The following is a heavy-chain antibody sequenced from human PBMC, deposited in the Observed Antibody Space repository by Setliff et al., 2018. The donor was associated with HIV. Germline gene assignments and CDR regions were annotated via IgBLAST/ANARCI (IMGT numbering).Heavy chain of an antibody. CDR2: INHSGGT. J-gene: IGHJ3*01. CDR1: DGSISNYY. Sequence: PSETLSLTCTVSDGSISNYYWSWIRQPPGRGLEWIAEINHSGGTNHNPSLKSRITISVDTSKKQVSLKLTSVTAADTAIYYCARAGNFGDWDGFDVWGQGTMVTVSS. D-gene: IGHD3-10*01. CDR3: ARAGNFGDWDGFDV. V-gene: IGHV4-34*01.